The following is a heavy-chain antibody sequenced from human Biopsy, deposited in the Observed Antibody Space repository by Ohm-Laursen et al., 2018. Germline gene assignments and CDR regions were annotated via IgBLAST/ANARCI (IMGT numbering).Heavy chain of an antibody. CDR1: GYNFISYS. CDR2: IRPLNGDT. D-gene: IGHD3-16*02. V-gene: IGHV1-18*01. Sequence: GASVEVSCKTSGYNFISYSINWVRQAPGQGLEWMGWIRPLNGDTKYGQKFQDRVTMTTDTSTSTVYMELTSLRSDDTAVYYCARGEVTFGELIVSLDSWGQGTLVTVSS. J-gene: IGHJ4*02. CDR3: ARGEVTFGELIVSLDS.